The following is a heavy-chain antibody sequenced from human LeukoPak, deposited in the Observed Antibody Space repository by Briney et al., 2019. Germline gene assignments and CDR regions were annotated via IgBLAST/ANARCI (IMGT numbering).Heavy chain of an antibody. D-gene: IGHD3-22*01. J-gene: IGHJ2*01. CDR3: AKDIKDDSSGWYFDL. CDR2: ISGDGGST. Sequence: GGSLRLSCAASGFTFDDYAMHWVRQAPGKGLEWVSLISGDGGSTYYADSVKGRLTISRDNSKNSLYLQMNSLRTEDTALYYCAKDIKDDSSGWYFDLWGRGTLVTVSS. V-gene: IGHV3-43*02. CDR1: GFTFDDYA.